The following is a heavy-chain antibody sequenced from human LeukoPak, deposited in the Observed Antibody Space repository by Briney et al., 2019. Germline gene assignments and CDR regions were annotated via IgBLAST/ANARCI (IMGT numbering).Heavy chain of an antibody. Sequence: PGGSLRLLCAASGFTVSSNYMSWVRQAPGKGLEWVSVIYSGGSTYYADSVKGRFTISRDNSKNTLYLQMNSLRAEDTAVYYCARGESITIFGVVQTSWAFDIWGQGTMVTVSS. CDR3: ARGESITIFGVVQTSWAFDI. CDR1: GFTVSSNY. J-gene: IGHJ3*02. V-gene: IGHV3-53*01. D-gene: IGHD3-3*01. CDR2: IYSGGST.